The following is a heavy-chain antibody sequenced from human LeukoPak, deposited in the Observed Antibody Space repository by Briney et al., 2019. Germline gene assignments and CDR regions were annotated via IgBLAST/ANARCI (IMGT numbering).Heavy chain of an antibody. CDR3: ARSLASSWFQYYYYYYMDV. V-gene: IGHV1-18*01. D-gene: IGHD3-10*01. Sequence: ASVKVSCKASGYTFTSYGISWVRQAPGQGLEWMGWISAYNGNTNYAQKLQGRVTMTTDTSTSTAYMELRSLRSDDTAVYYCARSLASSWFQYYYYYYMDVWGKGTTVTISS. J-gene: IGHJ6*03. CDR2: ISAYNGNT. CDR1: GYTFTSYG.